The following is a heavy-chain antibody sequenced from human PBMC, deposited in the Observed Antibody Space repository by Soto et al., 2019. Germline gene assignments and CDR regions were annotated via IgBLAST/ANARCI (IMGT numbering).Heavy chain of an antibody. Sequence: GGLLSLSYAAAGSRFNTYNMNWLRQAPGKGLEWLSYINSRSNAIYYADSVKGRFTISRDNAKNSLYLQMNSLRDEDTAVYFCARAIAVGSTSLDSWGQGTPVTVSS. V-gene: IGHV3-48*02. CDR1: GSRFNTYN. D-gene: IGHD6-19*01. J-gene: IGHJ4*02. CDR3: ARAIAVGSTSLDS. CDR2: INSRSNAI.